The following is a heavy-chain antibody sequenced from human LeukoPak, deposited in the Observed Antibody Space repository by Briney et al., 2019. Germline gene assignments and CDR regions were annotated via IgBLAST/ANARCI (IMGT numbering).Heavy chain of an antibody. CDR1: GFTFSSYS. CDR3: ARDAFSSSSSSFPLDY. D-gene: IGHD6-6*01. J-gene: IGHJ4*02. CDR2: ISSSSSYI. Sequence: GGSLRLSCAASGFTFSSYSMNWVRQAPGKGLEWVSSISSSSSYIYYADSVKGRFTISRDNAKNSLYLQMNSLRAEDTAVYYCARDAFSSSSSSFPLDYWGQGTLVTVSS. V-gene: IGHV3-21*01.